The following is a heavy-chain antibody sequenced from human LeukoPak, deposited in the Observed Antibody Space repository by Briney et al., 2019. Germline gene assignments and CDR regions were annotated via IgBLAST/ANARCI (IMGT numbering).Heavy chain of an antibody. Sequence: GGSLRLSCEAFGLTFSSYGMSWVRQAPGKGLQWVSAITGDGTTTYYADSVKGRFTISRDNSKNMLYLQMSSLRAEDTAVYYCAKMQGYFDYWGQGTLVPVSS. CDR3: AKMQGYFDY. V-gene: IGHV3-23*01. J-gene: IGHJ4*02. CDR2: ITGDGTTT. CDR1: GLTFSSYG.